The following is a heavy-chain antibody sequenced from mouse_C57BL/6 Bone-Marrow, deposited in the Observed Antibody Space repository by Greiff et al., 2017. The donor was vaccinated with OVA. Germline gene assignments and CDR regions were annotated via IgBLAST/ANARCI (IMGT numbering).Heavy chain of an antibody. CDR3: TTAYYGSSYDYARDY. J-gene: IGHJ4*01. CDR1: GFNIKDDY. V-gene: IGHV14-4*01. Sequence: EVKLVESGAELVRPGASVKLSCTASGFNIKDDYMHWVKQRPEQGLEWIGWIDPENGDTEYASKFQGKATITADTSSNTAYLQLSSLTSEDTAVYYCTTAYYGSSYDYARDYWGQGTSVTVSS. D-gene: IGHD1-1*01. CDR2: IDPENGDT.